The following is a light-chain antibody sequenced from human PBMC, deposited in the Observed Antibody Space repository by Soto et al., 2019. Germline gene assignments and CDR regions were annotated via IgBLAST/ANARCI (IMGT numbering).Light chain of an antibody. CDR3: QHFGNSLYT. V-gene: IGKV3-20*01. Sequence: DIVLTQSPGNLSLSPGDRATLSCRASQTVRSTFLAWYQQKPGQAPRLLIYGASIRATGIPDRFSGSGSGTDFTLTINRLEPEDFAFYYCQHFGNSLYTFGPGTKLEIK. CDR2: GAS. CDR1: QTVRSTF. J-gene: IGKJ2*01.